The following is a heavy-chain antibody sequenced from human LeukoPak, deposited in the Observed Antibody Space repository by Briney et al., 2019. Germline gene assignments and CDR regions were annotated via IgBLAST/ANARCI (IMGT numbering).Heavy chain of an antibody. CDR2: INHSGST. V-gene: IGHV4-34*01. Sequence: PSETLSLTCAVYGGSFSGYYWSWIRQPPGKGLEWIGEINHSGSTNYNPSLKSRVTISVDTPKNQFSLKLSSVTAADTAVYYCARGGWLQFGYWGQGTLVTVSS. D-gene: IGHD5-24*01. J-gene: IGHJ4*02. CDR3: ARGGWLQFGY. CDR1: GGSFSGYY.